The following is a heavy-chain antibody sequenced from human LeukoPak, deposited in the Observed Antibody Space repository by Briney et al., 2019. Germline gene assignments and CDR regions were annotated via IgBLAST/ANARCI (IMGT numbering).Heavy chain of an antibody. Sequence: KPSETLSLTCAVYGGSFSGYYWSWIRQPPGKGLEWIGEINHSGSTNYNPSLKSRVTISVDTSKNQFSLKLSSVTAADTAVYYCARARPYYYGSGSYYKRGFDYWGQGTLVTVSS. CDR1: GGSFSGYY. CDR3: ARARPYYYGSGSYYKRGFDY. J-gene: IGHJ4*02. V-gene: IGHV4-34*01. CDR2: INHSGST. D-gene: IGHD3-10*01.